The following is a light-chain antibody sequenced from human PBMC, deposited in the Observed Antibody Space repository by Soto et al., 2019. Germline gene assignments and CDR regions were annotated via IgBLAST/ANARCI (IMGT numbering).Light chain of an antibody. V-gene: IGKV1-9*01. J-gene: IGKJ3*01. CDR1: QGIINY. Sequence: IQLTQSPSSLSPSMGYRVTITCLDSQGIINYLAWYQQQPGKAPKXXIYGASTLQGGVPSRFSGSGSGTDFTLTVSSLQSEDLATYYCQQLFTCTPTFGPGTKVDIK. CDR3: QQLFTCTPT. CDR2: GAS.